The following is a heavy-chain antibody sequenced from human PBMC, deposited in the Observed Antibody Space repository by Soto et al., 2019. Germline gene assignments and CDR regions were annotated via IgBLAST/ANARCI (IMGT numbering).Heavy chain of an antibody. CDR3: ASSPIYCTNGVCYAMDV. Sequence: QVQLVQSGAEVKKPGSSVKVSCKASGGTFSSYGINWVRQAPGQGLEWMGGIIPIFGTANYAQKVQGRVTITADKSTSTAYMELSSLRSEDTAVYYCASSPIYCTNGVCYAMDVWGQGTTVTVSS. CDR2: IIPIFGTA. J-gene: IGHJ6*02. D-gene: IGHD2-8*01. V-gene: IGHV1-69*06. CDR1: GGTFSSYG.